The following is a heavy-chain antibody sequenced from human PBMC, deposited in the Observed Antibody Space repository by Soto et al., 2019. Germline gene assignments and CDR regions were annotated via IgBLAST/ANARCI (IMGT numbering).Heavy chain of an antibody. CDR1: GYTFTSYD. CDR3: ARLKRSSGYYYGY. D-gene: IGHD3-22*01. V-gene: IGHV1-46*01. J-gene: IGHJ4*02. Sequence: ASVKVSCKASGYTFTSYDMHWVRQAPGQGLEWMGIINPSSGSTSYAQKFQGRVTITRDTSTSTAYMELSSLRSEDTAVYYCARLKRSSGYYYGYWGQGTPVTVSS. CDR2: INPSSGST.